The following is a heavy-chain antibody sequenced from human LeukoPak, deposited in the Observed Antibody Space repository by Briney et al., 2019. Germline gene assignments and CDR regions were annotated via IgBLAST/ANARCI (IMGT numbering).Heavy chain of an antibody. J-gene: IGHJ4*02. CDR1: GGSISSYY. D-gene: IGHD1-14*01. CDR2: IYYSGST. Sequence: SETLSLTCTVSGGSISSYYWSWIRQPPGKGLEWIGYIYYSGSTNYNPSPKSRVTISVDTSKNQFSLKLSSVTAADTAVYYCARGGPDLYYFDYWGQGTLVTVSS. V-gene: IGHV4-59*12. CDR3: ARGGPDLYYFDY.